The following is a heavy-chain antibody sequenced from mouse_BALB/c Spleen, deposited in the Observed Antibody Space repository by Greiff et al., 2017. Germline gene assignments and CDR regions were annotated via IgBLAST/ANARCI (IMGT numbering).Heavy chain of an antibody. Sequence: QVTLKVCGPELVRPGVSVKISCKGSGYTFTDYAMHWVKQSHAKSLEWIGVISTYSGNTNYNQKFKGKATMTVDKSSSTAYMELARLTSEDSAIYYCAREEMHYGSSGMDYCGQGTSVTVSS. CDR1: GYTFTDYA. CDR3: AREEMHYGSSGMDY. D-gene: IGHD1-1*01. J-gene: IGHJ4*01. V-gene: IGHV1-67*01. CDR2: ISTYSGNT.